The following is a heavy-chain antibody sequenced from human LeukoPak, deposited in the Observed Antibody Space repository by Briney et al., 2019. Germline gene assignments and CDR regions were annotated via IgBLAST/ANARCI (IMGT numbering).Heavy chain of an antibody. CDR2: INHNGNT. J-gene: IGHJ6*02. Sequence: SETLSLTCAVYSGSFTGYYWSWIRQPPGKGLEWIGEINHNGNTNYIPSLKSRVTISVDTSKNQFSLKLSSVTAADTAVYYCARLYLPSGGMDVWGRGTTVTVSS. D-gene: IGHD3-10*01. V-gene: IGHV4-34*01. CDR3: ARLYLPSGGMDV. CDR1: SGSFTGYY.